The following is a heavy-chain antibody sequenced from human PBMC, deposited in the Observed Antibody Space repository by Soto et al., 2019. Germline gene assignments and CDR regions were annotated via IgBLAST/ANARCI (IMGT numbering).Heavy chain of an antibody. CDR2: IDSDGTTT. CDR1: GFTFRRYW. Sequence: EVQVVESGGGLVQPGGSLRLSCVASGFTFRRYWMHWVRQAPGKGLVWVSRIDSDGTTTQYEDSVRGRFTISRDNAKNTLCHQMNSLRTEDTAVYYCARGGDSGYYLGPFDYWGQGTLFTVSS. D-gene: IGHD3-22*01. J-gene: IGHJ4*02. CDR3: ARGGDSGYYLGPFDY. V-gene: IGHV3-74*03.